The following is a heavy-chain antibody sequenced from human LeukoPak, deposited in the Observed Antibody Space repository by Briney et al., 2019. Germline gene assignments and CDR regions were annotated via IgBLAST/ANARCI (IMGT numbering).Heavy chain of an antibody. Sequence: PGGSLRLSCAASGVTFSRYWMRWVRHAPGKGVERGANIKQEGSEKYYVDSVKGRFTISRDSDKNSLYMEMNSLSGEGTAVYYCARDYYPTRGYFGFDYWGQGALLTVSS. D-gene: IGHD3-22*01. CDR2: IKQEGSEK. V-gene: IGHV3-7*01. CDR1: GVTFSRYW. J-gene: IGHJ4*02. CDR3: ARDYYPTRGYFGFDY.